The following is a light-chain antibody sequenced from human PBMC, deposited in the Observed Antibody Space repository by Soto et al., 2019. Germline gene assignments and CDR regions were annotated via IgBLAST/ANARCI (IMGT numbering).Light chain of an antibody. CDR1: QDIRSD. CDR3: LQDHNYPLT. Sequence: AIQMTQFPSSLSASVGDRVTITCRASQDIRSDLGWYQQRPGKAPKLLIYAASGLQSGVPSRFSGSGSGTDFTLTISSLQPEDFATYYCLQDHNYPLTFGGGTKVEIK. J-gene: IGKJ4*01. CDR2: AAS. V-gene: IGKV1-6*01.